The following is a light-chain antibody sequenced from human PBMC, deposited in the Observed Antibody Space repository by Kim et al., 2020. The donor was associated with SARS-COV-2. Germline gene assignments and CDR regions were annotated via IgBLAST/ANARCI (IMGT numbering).Light chain of an antibody. CDR2: GAS. J-gene: IGKJ2*01. Sequence: EIVLTQSPGTLSLSPGEGASLSCRASQSISTNYLAWYQQKPGQAPRLLIYGASSRATSIPDRFGGGGSGTYFTLTITRLEPEDFAVYYCQEYGSSRTFGQGTKLEI. CDR3: QEYGSSRT. CDR1: QSISTNY. V-gene: IGKV3-20*01.